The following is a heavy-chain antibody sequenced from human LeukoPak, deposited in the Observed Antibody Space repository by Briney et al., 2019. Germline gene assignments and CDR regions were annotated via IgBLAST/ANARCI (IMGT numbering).Heavy chain of an antibody. V-gene: IGHV3-30*04. CDR3: AREGGTVTAFDY. CDR1: GFTFSSYA. J-gene: IGHJ4*02. CDR2: ISYDGSNK. D-gene: IGHD2-21*02. Sequence: GGSLRLSCAASGFTFSSYAMHWVRQAPGKGLEWVAVISYDGSNKYYADSVKGRFTISRDNSKNTLYLQMNSLRAEDTAVYYCAREGGTVTAFDYWGQGTLVTVSS.